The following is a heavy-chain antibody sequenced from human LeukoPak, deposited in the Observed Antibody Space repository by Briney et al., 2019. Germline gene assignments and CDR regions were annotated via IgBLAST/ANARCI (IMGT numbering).Heavy chain of an antibody. CDR2: ISSSGSTI. V-gene: IGHV3-11*01. CDR3: ARDHDYGDPRPDY. CDR1: GFTFSDYY. Sequence: PGGSLRLSCAASGFTFSDYYMSWIRQAPGKGLEWVSYISSSGSTIYYADSVKGRFTISRDNAKNSLYLQMNSLRAEDTAVYYCARDHDYGDPRPDYWGQGTLVTVSS. J-gene: IGHJ4*02. D-gene: IGHD4-17*01.